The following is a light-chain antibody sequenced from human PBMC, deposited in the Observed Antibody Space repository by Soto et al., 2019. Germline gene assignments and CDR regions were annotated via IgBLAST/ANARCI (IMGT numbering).Light chain of an antibody. J-gene: IGKJ4*01. V-gene: IGKV3-15*01. CDR3: QKYNNWLT. CDR1: QSVSSN. Sequence: EIVMTQSPATLSVSPGERATLSCRASQSVSSNLAWYQQKPGQAPRLLIYGASTRATGIPARFSGSGSGTEFTLTIRSLQSEDFAVYYCQKYNNWLTFGGGTKVEIK. CDR2: GAS.